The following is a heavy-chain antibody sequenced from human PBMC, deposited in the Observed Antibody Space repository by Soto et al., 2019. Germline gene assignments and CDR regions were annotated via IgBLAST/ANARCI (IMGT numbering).Heavy chain of an antibody. D-gene: IGHD3-9*01. V-gene: IGHV1-69*13. CDR2: IIPIFGTA. CDR1: GGTFSSYA. Sequence: SVKVSCKASGGTFSSYAISWVRPAPGQGLEWMGGIIPIFGTANYAQKFQGRVTITADESTSTAYMELSSLRSEDTAVYYCARDYDILTGYYGGAFDIWGQGTMVTVSS. J-gene: IGHJ3*02. CDR3: ARDYDILTGYYGGAFDI.